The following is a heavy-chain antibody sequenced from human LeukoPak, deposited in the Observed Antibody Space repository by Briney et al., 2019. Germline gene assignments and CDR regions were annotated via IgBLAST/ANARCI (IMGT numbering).Heavy chain of an antibody. D-gene: IGHD2-2*01. CDR3: ARRLTQYDCFDP. V-gene: IGHV6-1*01. CDR2: TYYRSTWYN. Sequence: SQTLSLTCAISGDSFSSNSVTWNWIRQSPSRGLEWLGRTYYRSTWYNGYAVSVRGRITVNPDTSKNQFSLHLNSVTPEDTAVYYCARRLTQYDCFDPWGQGILVTVSS. J-gene: IGHJ5*02. CDR1: GDSFSSNSVT.